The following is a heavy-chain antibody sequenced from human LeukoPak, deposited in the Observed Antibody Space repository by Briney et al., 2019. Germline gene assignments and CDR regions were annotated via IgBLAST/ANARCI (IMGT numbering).Heavy chain of an antibody. V-gene: IGHV4-4*02. J-gene: IGHJ4*02. D-gene: IGHD1-14*01. CDR3: ARDFRGITDY. CDR2: VYHSGST. CDR1: GGSITSSNW. Sequence: SETLSLTCGVSGGSITSSNWWTWVRQPPGMGLEWIGEVYHSGSTYYNPSLKSRVTISVDRSKNQFSLRLSSVTAADTAVYYCARDFRGITDYWGQGTLVTVSS.